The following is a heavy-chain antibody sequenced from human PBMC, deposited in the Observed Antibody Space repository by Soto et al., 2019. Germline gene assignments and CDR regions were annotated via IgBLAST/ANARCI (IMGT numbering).Heavy chain of an antibody. J-gene: IGHJ4*02. Sequence: PSETLSLTCTVSGGSISSSSYFWGWIRQPPGKGLEWIGSIYYSGGTYYNPSLKSRVTISVDTSKNQFSLKLSSVTAADTAVYYCASVNILTGNDIDHWGQGTLVTVSS. CDR2: IYYSGGT. D-gene: IGHD3-9*01. CDR3: ASVNILTGNDIDH. CDR1: GGSISSSSYF. V-gene: IGHV4-39*01.